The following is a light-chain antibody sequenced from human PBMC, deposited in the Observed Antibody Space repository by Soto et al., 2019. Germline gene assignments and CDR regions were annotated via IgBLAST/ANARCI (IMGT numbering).Light chain of an antibody. Sequence: EIVLTQSPGTLSLSPGERATLSCKASQSVSSNFLAWYQRKPGQAPRLLIYGASYRATDIPHRFSGSRSGTDFPLTITRLEPEDVAVYSCQQYGTSPPTFGQGNKVVL. CDR2: GAS. V-gene: IGKV3-20*01. CDR1: QSVSSNF. J-gene: IGKJ1*01. CDR3: QQYGTSPPT.